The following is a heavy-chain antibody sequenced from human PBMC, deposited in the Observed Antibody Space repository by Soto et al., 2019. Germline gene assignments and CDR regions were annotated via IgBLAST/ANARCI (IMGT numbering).Heavy chain of an antibody. J-gene: IGHJ2*01. CDR1: GGSISSNY. CDR2: LYYSGST. CDR3: ARGTDDYNGWYFDF. Sequence: SETLSLTCTVSGGSISSNYWSWIRQPPGMGLEWIGYLYYSGSTNYNPSLQSRVTISLGTSKNQFSLELTSVTTADTAVYYCARGTDDYNGWYFDFWGRGTLVTVSS. D-gene: IGHD4-4*01. V-gene: IGHV4-59*01.